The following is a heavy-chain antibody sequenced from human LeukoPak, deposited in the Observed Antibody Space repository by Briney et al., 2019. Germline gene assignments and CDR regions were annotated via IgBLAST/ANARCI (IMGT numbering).Heavy chain of an antibody. CDR2: INPTGGST. J-gene: IGHJ5*02. D-gene: IGHD7-27*01. CDR1: GYTFTSYF. V-gene: IGHV1-46*01. CDR3: ARVAPQNWAENWFDP. Sequence: ASVKVSCKASGYTFTSYFMHWVRQAPGQGPEWMGIINPTGGSTTYAQKFQGRVTMTRDTSTSTAYMELRSLRSDDTAVYYCARVAPQNWAENWFDPWGQGTLVTVSS.